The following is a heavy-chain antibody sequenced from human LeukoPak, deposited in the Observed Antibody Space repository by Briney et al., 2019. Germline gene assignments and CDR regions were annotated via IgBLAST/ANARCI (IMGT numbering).Heavy chain of an antibody. D-gene: IGHD1-26*01. CDR3: ARRRRIVGATPGAFDI. V-gene: IGHV4-34*01. Sequence: SETLSLTCALYGGSLSGYYWSWIRQPPGPGLEWIGEINHSGSTNYSPSLKSRVTISVDTSKNQFSLKLSSVTAADTAVYYWARRRRIVGATPGAFDIWGQGTMVTVSS. CDR1: GGSLSGYY. CDR2: INHSGST. J-gene: IGHJ3*02.